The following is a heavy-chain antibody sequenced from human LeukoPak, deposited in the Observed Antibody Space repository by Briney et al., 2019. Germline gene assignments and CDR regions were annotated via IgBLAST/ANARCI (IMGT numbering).Heavy chain of an antibody. CDR1: GYTFTSYD. V-gene: IGHV1-8*01. CDR2: MNPNSGNT. D-gene: IGHD3-10*01. Sequence: RASVKVSCKASGYTFTSYDINWVRQATGQGLEWMGWMNPNSGNTGYAQKFQGRVTMTRNTSISTAYMELSSLRPEDTAVYYCARVSGIEWLGELLRNYYYYYYMDVWGKGTTVTISS. CDR3: ARVSGIEWLGELLRNYYYYYYMDV. J-gene: IGHJ6*03.